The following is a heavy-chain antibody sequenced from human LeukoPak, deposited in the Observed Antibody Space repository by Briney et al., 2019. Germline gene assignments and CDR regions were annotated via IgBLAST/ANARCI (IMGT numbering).Heavy chain of an antibody. V-gene: IGHV4-31*03. J-gene: IGHJ4*02. CDR2: IFYGGNT. CDR3: ARASPSTDSSFDY. Sequence: SQTLSLTCTVSGGSISSGGYYWGWIRQHPGMGLEWIGYIFYGGNTYYSPSLKSRVTISVDTSKNQFSLKLSSVTAADTAVYYCARASPSTDSSFDYWGQGTLVTVSS. CDR1: GGSISSGGYY. D-gene: IGHD6-6*01.